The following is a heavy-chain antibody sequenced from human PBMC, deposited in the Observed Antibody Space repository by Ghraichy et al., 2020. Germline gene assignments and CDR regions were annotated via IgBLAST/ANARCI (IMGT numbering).Heavy chain of an antibody. D-gene: IGHD6-6*01. Sequence: ASVKVSCKASGYTFTGYYMHWVRQAPGQGLEWMGWINPNSGGTNYAQKFQGRVTMTRDTSISTAYMELSRLRSDDTAVYYCARMYSSSSGYYYYGMDVWGQGTTVTVSS. V-gene: IGHV1-2*02. J-gene: IGHJ6*02. CDR1: GYTFTGYY. CDR3: ARMYSSSSGYYYYGMDV. CDR2: INPNSGGT.